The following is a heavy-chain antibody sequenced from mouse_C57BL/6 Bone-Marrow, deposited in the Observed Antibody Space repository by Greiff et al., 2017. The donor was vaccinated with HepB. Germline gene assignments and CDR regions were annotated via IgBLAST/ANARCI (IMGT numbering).Heavy chain of an antibody. CDR2: ISSGSSTI. CDR3: ARPLYYYGSSPFAY. Sequence: EVMLVESGGGLVKPGGSLKLSCAASGFTFSDYGMHWVRQAPEKGLEWVAYISSGSSTIYYADTVKGRFTISRDNAKNTLFLQMTSLRSEDTAMYYCARPLYYYGSSPFAYWGQGTLVTVSA. CDR1: GFTFSDYG. V-gene: IGHV5-17*01. D-gene: IGHD1-1*01. J-gene: IGHJ3*01.